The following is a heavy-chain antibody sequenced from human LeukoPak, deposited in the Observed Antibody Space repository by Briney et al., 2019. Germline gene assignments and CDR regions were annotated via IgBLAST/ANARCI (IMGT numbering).Heavy chain of an antibody. CDR1: GFTFSSYS. CDR3: ARAVVVVPAAHIY. D-gene: IGHD2-2*01. V-gene: IGHV3-48*01. J-gene: IGHJ4*02. CDR2: ISSSSSTI. Sequence: GGSLRLSCAASGFTFSSYSMNWVRQAPGKGLEWVSYISSSSSTIYYADSVKGRFTISSDNAKNSLYLQMNSLRAEDTAVYYCARAVVVVPAAHIYWGQGTLVTVSS.